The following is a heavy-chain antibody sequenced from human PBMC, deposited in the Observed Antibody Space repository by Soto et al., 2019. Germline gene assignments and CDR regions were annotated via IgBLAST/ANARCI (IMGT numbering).Heavy chain of an antibody. D-gene: IGHD4-17*01. CDR1: GFSFSRYT. J-gene: IGHJ6*02. Sequence: EMQLVQSGAEVKKSGESLKISCVGSGFSFSRYTVGWVHQVPGKGLEWMGVIHPGDSDTRYSPSFQGQVTISADKSISTAYLQWSRLKASDTAMYYCTLSYGDSYYYYYGMDVWGQGTTVTVSS. CDR2: IHPGDSDT. CDR3: TLSYGDSYYYYYGMDV. V-gene: IGHV5-51*07.